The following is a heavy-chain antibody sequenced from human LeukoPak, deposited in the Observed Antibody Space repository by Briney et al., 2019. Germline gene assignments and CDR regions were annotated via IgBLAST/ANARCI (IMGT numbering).Heavy chain of an antibody. D-gene: IGHD3-3*01. CDR3: AREDYDFWSGYYGAFDI. J-gene: IGHJ3*02. Sequence: PGGSLRLSCAASGFTFSSYWMSWVRQAPGKGLEWVANIKQDGSEKYYVDSVKGRFTISRDNAKNSLYLQMNSLRAEDTAVYYCAREDYDFWSGYYGAFDIWGQGTMVTVSS. CDR2: IKQDGSEK. V-gene: IGHV3-7*01. CDR1: GFTFSSYW.